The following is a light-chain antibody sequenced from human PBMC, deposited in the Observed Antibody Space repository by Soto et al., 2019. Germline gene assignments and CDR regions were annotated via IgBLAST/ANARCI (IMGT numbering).Light chain of an antibody. CDR2: GAS. J-gene: IGKJ5*01. CDR1: QSVSLS. Sequence: EIVLTQSPATLSVSLGDSATLSCRASQSVSLSLAWFQMRPGQPPRLLIYGASTRATDIPARFSGSGSGTDFTLTISSLQSEDFAVYICQQYGTSPRTFGQGTRLEIK. CDR3: QQYGTSPRT. V-gene: IGKV3-15*01.